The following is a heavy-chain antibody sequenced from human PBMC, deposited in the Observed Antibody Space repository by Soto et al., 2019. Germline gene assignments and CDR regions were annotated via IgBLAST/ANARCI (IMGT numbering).Heavy chain of an antibody. V-gene: IGHV4-34*01. CDR3: ARGPHVTVIAVGQDYFDY. CDR2: VNHSGST. J-gene: IGHJ4*02. CDR1: GGPFSGYF. D-gene: IGHD3-22*01. Sequence: SETLSLTCAVHGGPFSGYFWSWIRQPPGKGLEWIGEVNHSGSTNYNPSLMSRVTISVGTSKNQFSLKLTSVTAADTAVYYCARGPHVTVIAVGQDYFDYWGQGTLVTVSS.